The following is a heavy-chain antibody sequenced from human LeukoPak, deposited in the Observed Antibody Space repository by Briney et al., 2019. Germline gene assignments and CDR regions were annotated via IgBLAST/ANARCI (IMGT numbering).Heavy chain of an antibody. CDR1: GGSISSSAYF. D-gene: IGHD3-3*02. CDR3: ARQRADRIFGVVMGFGLDY. J-gene: IGHJ4*02. Sequence: SETLSLTCTVSGGSISSSAYFWGWIRQPPGKGLEWIGSIYYTGSTYYSPSLKSRVTISVHTSKNQFSLRLSSVTAADTAVYYCARQRADRIFGVVMGFGLDYWGRGTLVTVSS. V-gene: IGHV4-39*07. CDR2: IYYTGST.